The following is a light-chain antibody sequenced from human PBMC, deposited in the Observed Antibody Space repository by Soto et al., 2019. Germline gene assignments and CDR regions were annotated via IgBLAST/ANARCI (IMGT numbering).Light chain of an antibody. V-gene: IGLV2-14*01. CDR1: SSDVGASKY. Sequence: QSVLTQPASVSGSPGQSITISCTGTSSDVGASKYVSWYQQHPGKAPKLMIYEVSNRPSGVSNRFSGSKSGNTASLTISGLHAEDAADYYCRSYTSTITLLFGGGTKLTVL. J-gene: IGLJ2*01. CDR3: RSYTSTITLL. CDR2: EVS.